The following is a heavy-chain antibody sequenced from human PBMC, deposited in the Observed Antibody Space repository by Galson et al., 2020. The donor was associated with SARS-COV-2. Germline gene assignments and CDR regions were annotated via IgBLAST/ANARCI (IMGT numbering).Heavy chain of an antibody. CDR1: GFSFSTFW. CDR2: IKQDGSEE. V-gene: IGHV3-7*01. D-gene: IGHD7-27*01. Sequence: GGSLRLSCAASGFSFSTFWMSWVRQAPGKGLEWVAHIKQDGSEEYYVDSVKGRFTISRDNAKNSLYLHMNSLSAKDTAVYYCAGTGAYCSVFGMDVWGQGTTVTVSS. J-gene: IGHJ6*02. CDR3: AGTGAYCSVFGMDV.